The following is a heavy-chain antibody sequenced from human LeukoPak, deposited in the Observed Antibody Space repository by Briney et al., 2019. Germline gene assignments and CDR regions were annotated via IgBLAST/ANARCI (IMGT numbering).Heavy chain of an antibody. CDR1: GGSISSSINY. D-gene: IGHD3-3*01. CDR3: ARGPLTPIFGVVIGLFDY. V-gene: IGHV4-39*07. J-gene: IGHJ4*02. CDR2: IYYSGST. Sequence: SETLSLTCSVSGGSISSSINYWGWIRQPPGKGLEWIGTIYYSGSTYYNPSLKSRVTISVDASKNQFSLKLSSVTAADTAVYYCARGPLTPIFGVVIGLFDYWGQGTLVTVSS.